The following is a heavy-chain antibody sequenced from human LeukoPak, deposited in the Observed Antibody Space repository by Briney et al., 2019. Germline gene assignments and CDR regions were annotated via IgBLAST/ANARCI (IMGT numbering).Heavy chain of an antibody. CDR2: IWYDGSNK. CDR3: ARAGYDFWSGYYSSFGYYYYYMDV. V-gene: IGHV3-33*01. J-gene: IGHJ6*03. CDR1: GFTFSSYG. D-gene: IGHD3-3*01. Sequence: GGSLRLSCAASGFTFSSYGMHWVRQAPGEGLEWVAVIWYDGSNKYYADSVKGRFTISRDNSKNTLYLQMNSLRAEDTAVYYCARAGYDFWSGYYSSFGYYYYYMDVWGKGTTVTVSS.